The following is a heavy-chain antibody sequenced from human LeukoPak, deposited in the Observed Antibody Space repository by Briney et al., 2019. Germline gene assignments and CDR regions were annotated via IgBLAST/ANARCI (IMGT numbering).Heavy chain of an antibody. D-gene: IGHD6-19*01. CDR1: GGSISSTSYY. Sequence: SETLSLTCTVSGGSISSTSYYWGWIRQPPGKGLEWIGSMYYSGNTYYNPSLESRVTISVDTSQNQFSLRLNSVTAADTAVYYCARQSGSGWPPYYYYYMDVWGKGTTVTISS. CDR3: ARQSGSGWPPYYYYYMDV. V-gene: IGHV4-39*01. J-gene: IGHJ6*03. CDR2: MYYSGNT.